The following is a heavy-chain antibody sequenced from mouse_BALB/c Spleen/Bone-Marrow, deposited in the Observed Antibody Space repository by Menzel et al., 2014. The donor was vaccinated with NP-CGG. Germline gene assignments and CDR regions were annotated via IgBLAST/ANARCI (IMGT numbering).Heavy chain of an antibody. Sequence: EVKLVELGPGLVKPSQSLSLTCSVTGYSITSGYYWNWIRQFPGNKPEWMGYISYDGSNNYNPSLKNRISITRDTSKNQFFLKLSSVTTEDTATYYCAREGGSLWYFDVWGAGTTVTVSS. V-gene: IGHV3-6*02. J-gene: IGHJ1*01. CDR2: ISYDGSN. CDR3: AREGGSLWYFDV. CDR1: GYSITSGYY.